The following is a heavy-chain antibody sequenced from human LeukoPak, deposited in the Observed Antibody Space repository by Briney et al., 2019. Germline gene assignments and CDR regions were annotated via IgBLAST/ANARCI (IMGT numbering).Heavy chain of an antibody. CDR1: GGTFRSNA. D-gene: IGHD2-2*01. CDR3: ARGPKYCSSTSCSKQNWFDP. J-gene: IGHJ5*02. Sequence: GASVKVSCKASGGTFRSNAISWVRQAPGQGLEWMGGITPIFGTANYAQKFQGRVTITAVESMSTAYMELSSLRSEDTAVYYCARGPKYCSSTSCSKQNWFDPWGQGTLVTVSS. V-gene: IGHV1-69*13. CDR2: ITPIFGTA.